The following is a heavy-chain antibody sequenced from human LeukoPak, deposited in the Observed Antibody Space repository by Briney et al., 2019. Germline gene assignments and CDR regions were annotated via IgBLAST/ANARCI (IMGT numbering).Heavy chain of an antibody. Sequence: EASVKVSCKASGFTFTGYYIHWVRQAPGQGLEWMGWINPNSGGTNYAQKFQGWVTMTRDTSISTAYMELSSLRSDDTAVYYCARDRSSGPGHGMDVWGQGTTVTVSS. V-gene: IGHV1-2*04. CDR2: INPNSGGT. J-gene: IGHJ6*02. CDR3: ARDRSSGPGHGMDV. D-gene: IGHD6-19*01. CDR1: GFTFTGYY.